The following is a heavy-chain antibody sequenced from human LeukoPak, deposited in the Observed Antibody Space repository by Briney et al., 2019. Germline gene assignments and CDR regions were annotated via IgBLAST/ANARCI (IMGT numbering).Heavy chain of an antibody. CDR3: AREVSGWSEYFQH. Sequence: ASVTVSFTSSAYTFTVYYMHWVRQAPGQGLEWMGWINPNSGGTNYAQKFQGRVTMTRDTSISTAYMELSRLRSDDTAVYYCAREVSGWSEYFQHWGQGTLVTVSS. D-gene: IGHD6-19*01. J-gene: IGHJ1*01. V-gene: IGHV1-2*02. CDR1: AYTFTVYY. CDR2: INPNSGGT.